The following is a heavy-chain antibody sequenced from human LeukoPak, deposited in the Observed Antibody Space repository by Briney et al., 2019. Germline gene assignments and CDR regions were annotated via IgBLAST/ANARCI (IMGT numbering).Heavy chain of an antibody. CDR3: ARGAYSNSWLNFDY. Sequence: GGSLRLSCAASGFTFSSYAMSWVRQAPGKGLEWVSAISGSGGSTYYADSVKGRFTISRDNSKNTLYLQMNSLRADDTAVYYCARGAYSNSWLNFDYWGQGTLVTVSS. D-gene: IGHD6-13*01. CDR1: GFTFSSYA. CDR2: ISGSGGST. V-gene: IGHV3-23*01. J-gene: IGHJ4*02.